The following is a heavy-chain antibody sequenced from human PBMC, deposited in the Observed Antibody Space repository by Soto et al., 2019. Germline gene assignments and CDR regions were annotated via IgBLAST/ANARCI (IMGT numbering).Heavy chain of an antibody. D-gene: IGHD6-19*01. J-gene: IGHJ4*02. Sequence: GGSLRLSCAASGFTFSSYWMHWVRQAPGKGLEWVSRINSDGSSTSYADSVKGRFTISRDNAKNTLYLQMNSLRAEDTAVYYCAVAVAGRAVNAYWGQGTLVTVSS. V-gene: IGHV3-74*01. CDR2: INSDGSST. CDR1: GFTFSSYW. CDR3: AVAVAGRAVNAY.